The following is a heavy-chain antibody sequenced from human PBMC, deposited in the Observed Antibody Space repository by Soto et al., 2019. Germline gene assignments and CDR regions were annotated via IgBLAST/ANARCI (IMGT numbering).Heavy chain of an antibody. V-gene: IGHV4-61*01. J-gene: IGHJ5*02. Sequence: QVQLQESGPGLVKPSETLSLTCTVSGGSVSSGSYYWSWIRQPPGKGLEWIGYIYCSGSTNYNPSLKSRVTISVDTSKNQFSLKLSSVTAADTAVYYCARVGVTTGWFDPWGQGTLVTVSS. CDR2: IYCSGST. D-gene: IGHD4-17*01. CDR1: GGSVSSGSYY. CDR3: ARVGVTTGWFDP.